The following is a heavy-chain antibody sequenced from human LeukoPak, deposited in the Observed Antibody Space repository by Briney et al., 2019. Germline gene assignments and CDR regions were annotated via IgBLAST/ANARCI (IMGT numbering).Heavy chain of an antibody. Sequence: QPGGSLRLSCAASGFTFSNYEMNWVRQAPGKGLEWISYISASGNPMFYADSVKGRFTISRDNAKNSLYLQINSLRAEDTAIYYCAKDGGSGILYWGQGTLVTVSS. D-gene: IGHD3-10*01. CDR3: AKDGGSGILY. J-gene: IGHJ4*02. V-gene: IGHV3-48*03. CDR1: GFTFSNYE. CDR2: ISASGNPM.